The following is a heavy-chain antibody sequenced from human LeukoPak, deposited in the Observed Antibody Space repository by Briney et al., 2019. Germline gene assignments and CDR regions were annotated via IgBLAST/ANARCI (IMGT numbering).Heavy chain of an antibody. CDR2: IKSKTDGGTT. V-gene: IGHV3-15*01. CDR3: TTTLWRHDYGDYKGGDY. J-gene: IGHJ4*02. D-gene: IGHD4-17*01. Sequence: GGSLRLSCAASGFTFSNAWMSWVRQAPGKGLEWVGRIKSKTDGGTTDYAAPVKGRFTISRDDSKNTLYLQMNSLKTEDTAVYYCTTTLWRHDYGDYKGGDYWGQGTLVTVSS. CDR1: GFTFSNAW.